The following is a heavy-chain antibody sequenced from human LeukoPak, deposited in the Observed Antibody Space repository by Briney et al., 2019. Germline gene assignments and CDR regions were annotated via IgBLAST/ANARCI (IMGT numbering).Heavy chain of an antibody. Sequence: GASVKASCKASGYTFTSYDINWVRQATGQGLEWMGWMNPNSGNTGYAQKFQGRVTITRNTSISTAYMELSSLRSEDTAVYYCARHRVGDTSGNYYGDYWGQGTLVTVSS. CDR3: ARHRVGDTSGNYYGDY. CDR1: GYTFTSYD. CDR2: MNPNSGNT. J-gene: IGHJ4*02. V-gene: IGHV1-8*03. D-gene: IGHD3-10*01.